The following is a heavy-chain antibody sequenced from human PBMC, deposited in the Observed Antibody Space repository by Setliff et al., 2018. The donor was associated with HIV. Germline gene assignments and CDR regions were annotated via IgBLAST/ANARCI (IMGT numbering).Heavy chain of an antibody. Sequence: ASVKVSCKASGYTFTSYAMNWVRQAPGQGLEWMGGIIPIFGTANYAQKFQGRVTITTDESTSTAYMELSSLRSEDTAVYYCARGLSSSDAFDIWGKGTMVTVSS. J-gene: IGHJ3*02. CDR2: IIPIFGTA. D-gene: IGHD6-13*01. V-gene: IGHV1-69*05. CDR1: GYTFTSYA. CDR3: ARGLSSSDAFDI.